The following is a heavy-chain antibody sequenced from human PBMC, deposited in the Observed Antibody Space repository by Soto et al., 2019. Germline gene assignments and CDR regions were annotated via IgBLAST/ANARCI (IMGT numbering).Heavy chain of an antibody. Sequence: SETLSLTCAVYGGSFSGYYWSWIRQPPGKGLEWIGEINHSGSTNYNPSLKSRVTISVDTSKNQFSLKLSSVTAADTAVYYCARGGPSSSQTPYYYYYGMAVWGQGTTVTVSS. J-gene: IGHJ6*02. D-gene: IGHD6-13*01. CDR3: ARGGPSSSQTPYYYYYGMAV. V-gene: IGHV4-34*01. CDR2: INHSGST. CDR1: GGSFSGYY.